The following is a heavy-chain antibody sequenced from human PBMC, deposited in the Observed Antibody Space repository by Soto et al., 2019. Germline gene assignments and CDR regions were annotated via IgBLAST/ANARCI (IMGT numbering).Heavy chain of an antibody. J-gene: IGHJ6*02. CDR1: GFTFSSYA. CDR3: AKCMRSDDSSGSLSYYYGMDV. D-gene: IGHD3-22*01. V-gene: IGHV3-23*01. Sequence: EVQLLESGGGLVQPGGSLRLSCAASGFTFSSYAMSWVRQAPGKGLEWVSAISGSGGSTYYADSVKGRFTISRDNSKNTLYLQMTSLRAEDTAVYYCAKCMRSDDSSGSLSYYYGMDVWGQGTTVTVSS. CDR2: ISGSGGST.